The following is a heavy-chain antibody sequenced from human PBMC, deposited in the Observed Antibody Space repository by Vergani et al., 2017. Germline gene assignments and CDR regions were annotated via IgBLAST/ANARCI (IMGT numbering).Heavy chain of an antibody. D-gene: IGHD3-10*01. V-gene: IGHV3-7*01. Sequence: EVQLVESGGGLVQPGGSLRLSCAASGFTFSSYWMSWVRQAPGKGLEWVANIKQDGSEKYYVDSVKGRFTISRDNAKNSLYLQMNSLRAEDTAVYYCARGLLWFGEFPYGMDVWGQGTTVTVSS. CDR3: ARGLLWFGEFPYGMDV. CDR2: IKQDGSEK. J-gene: IGHJ6*02. CDR1: GFTFSSYW.